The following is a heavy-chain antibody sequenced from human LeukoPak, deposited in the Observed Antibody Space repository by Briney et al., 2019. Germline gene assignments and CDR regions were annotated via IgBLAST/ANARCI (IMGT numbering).Heavy chain of an antibody. Sequence: SETLSLTCAVYGGSFSGYYWSWIRQPPGKGLEWIGEINHSGSTNYNPSLKSRVTISVDTSKNQFSLKLSSVTAADTAVYYCARDGDYFDYWGQGTLVTVSS. D-gene: IGHD4-17*01. V-gene: IGHV4-34*01. CDR1: GGSFSGYY. J-gene: IGHJ4*02. CDR2: INHSGST. CDR3: ARDGDYFDY.